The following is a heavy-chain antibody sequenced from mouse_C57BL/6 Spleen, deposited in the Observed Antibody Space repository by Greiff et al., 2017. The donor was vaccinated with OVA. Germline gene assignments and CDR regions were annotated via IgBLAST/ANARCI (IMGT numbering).Heavy chain of an antibody. D-gene: IGHD1-1*01. CDR3: ARWGYGSSHWYVDV. V-gene: IGHV1-52*01. CDR2: IDPSDSET. CDR1: GYTFTSYW. J-gene: IGHJ1*03. Sequence: QVQLQQPGAELVRPGSSVKLSCKASGYTFTSYWMHWVKQRPIQGLEWIGNIDPSDSETHYNQKFKDKATLTVDKSSSTAYMQLSSLTSEDSAVYYCARWGYGSSHWYVDVWGTGTTVTVSS.